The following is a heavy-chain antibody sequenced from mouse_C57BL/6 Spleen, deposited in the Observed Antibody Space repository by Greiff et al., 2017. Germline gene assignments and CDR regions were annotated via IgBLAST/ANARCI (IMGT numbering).Heavy chain of an antibody. D-gene: IGHD2-3*01. CDR2: IYPRSGNT. V-gene: IGHV1-81*01. CDR1: GYTFTSYG. J-gene: IGHJ3*01. CDR3: ARWDPAEPMVTTAWFAY. Sequence: QVQLQQSGAELARPGASVKLSCKASGYTFTSYGISWVKQRTGQGLEWIGEIYPRSGNTYYNEKFKGKATLTADKSSSTAYMELRSLTSEDSAVYFCARWDPAEPMVTTAWFAYWGQGTLVTVSA.